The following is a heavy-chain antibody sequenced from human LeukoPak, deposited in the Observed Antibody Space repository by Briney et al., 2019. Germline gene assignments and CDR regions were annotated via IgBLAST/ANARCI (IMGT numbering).Heavy chain of an antibody. CDR1: GSTFSSYS. CDR3: AREVVVPAAARHYYYYYYMGV. Sequence: PGGSLRLSCAASGSTFSSYSMNWVRQAPGKGLEWVSSISSSSSYIYYADSAKGRFTISRDNAKNSLYLQMNSMRAEDTAVYYCAREVVVPAAARHYYYYYYMGVWGKGTTVTVSS. CDR2: ISSSSSYI. V-gene: IGHV3-21*01. J-gene: IGHJ6*03. D-gene: IGHD2-2*01.